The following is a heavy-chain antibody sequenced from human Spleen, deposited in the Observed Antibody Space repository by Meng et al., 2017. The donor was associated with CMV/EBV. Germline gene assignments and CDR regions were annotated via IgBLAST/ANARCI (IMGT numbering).Heavy chain of an antibody. CDR1: RNFFTRHA. D-gene: IGHD6-19*01. J-gene: IGHJ3*02. V-gene: IGHV1-18*01. CDR3: ARGLLSSYAFDI. CDR2: ISADNQNT. Sequence: ASVKVSCKAPRNFFTRHAITWVRQAPGQGLEWMGWISADNQNTNLIQKFQGRITLTTDTSTSTAYMELRSLRSDDTAVYYCARGLLSSYAFDIWGQGTMVTVSS.